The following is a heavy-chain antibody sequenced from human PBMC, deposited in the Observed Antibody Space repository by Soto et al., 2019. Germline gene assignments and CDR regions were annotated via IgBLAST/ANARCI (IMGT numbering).Heavy chain of an antibody. CDR3: AKDMGGGHYGPADY. Sequence: VGSLRLSCAASGFTFSSYAMSWVRQAPGKGLEWVSAISGSGGSTYYADSVKGRFTISRDNSKNTLYLQMNSLRAEDTAVYYCAKDMGGGHYGPADYWGQGTLVTGSS. CDR2: ISGSGGST. J-gene: IGHJ4*02. D-gene: IGHD3-10*01. V-gene: IGHV3-23*01. CDR1: GFTFSSYA.